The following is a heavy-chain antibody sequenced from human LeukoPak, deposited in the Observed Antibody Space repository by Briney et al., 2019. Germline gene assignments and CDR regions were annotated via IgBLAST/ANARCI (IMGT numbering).Heavy chain of an antibody. CDR1: GYTFTGYY. J-gene: IGHJ5*02. CDR2: INPNSGGT. Sequence: ASVKVSCKASGYTFTGYYMHWVRQAPGQGLEWMGWINPNSGGTNYAQKFQGRVTMTRDTSISTAYMELSRLRSDDTAVYYCARDEAAGTDNWFDPWGQGTLVTVSS. V-gene: IGHV1-2*02. CDR3: ARDEAAGTDNWFDP. D-gene: IGHD6-13*01.